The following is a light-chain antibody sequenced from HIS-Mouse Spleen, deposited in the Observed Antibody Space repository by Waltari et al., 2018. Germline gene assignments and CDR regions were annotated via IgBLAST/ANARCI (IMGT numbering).Light chain of an antibody. CDR1: ALPKKY. Sequence: SYELTQPPSVSVSPGQTARITCSGDALPKKYAYWYQQTSGQAPVLVIYEDSKRPSGIPERVCGSSSGTMATLTNSGAQVEDEADYYCYSTDSSGNHRVFGGGTKLTVL. CDR3: YSTDSSGNHRV. V-gene: IGLV3-10*01. J-gene: IGLJ2*01. CDR2: EDS.